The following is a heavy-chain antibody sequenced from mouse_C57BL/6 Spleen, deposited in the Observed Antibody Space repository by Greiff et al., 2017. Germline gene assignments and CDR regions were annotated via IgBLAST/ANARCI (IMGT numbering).Heavy chain of an antibody. CDR2: INPYNGDT. J-gene: IGHJ3*01. Sequence: VQLQQSGPELVKPGDSVKISCKASGYSFTGYFMNWVMQSHGKSLEWIGRINPYNGDTFYNQKFKGKATLTVDKSSSTAHMELRSLTSEDSAVDYCARGDYDGGRFAYWGQGTLVTVSA. D-gene: IGHD2-4*01. V-gene: IGHV1-20*01. CDR1: GYSFTGYF. CDR3: ARGDYDGGRFAY.